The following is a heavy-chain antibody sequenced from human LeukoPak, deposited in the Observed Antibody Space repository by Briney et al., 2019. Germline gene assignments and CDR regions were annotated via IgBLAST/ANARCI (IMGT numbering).Heavy chain of an antibody. D-gene: IGHD3-10*01. CDR1: GYTFTGYF. CDR2: INPNSGAT. CDR3: ARGPGGSGSYPYDY. Sequence: ASVKVSCKASGYTFTGYFMHCVRQAPGQGLEWMGWINPNSGATYYVQKFQDRVTMTRDTSISTAYMELSRLRSDDTAVYYCARGPGGSGSYPYDYWGQGTLVTVSS. V-gene: IGHV1-2*02. J-gene: IGHJ4*02.